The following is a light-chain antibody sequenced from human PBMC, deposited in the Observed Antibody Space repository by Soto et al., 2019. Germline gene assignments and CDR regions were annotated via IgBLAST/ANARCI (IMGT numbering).Light chain of an antibody. J-gene: IGKJ4*01. CDR3: QEYKNWHPIT. V-gene: IGKV3D-20*02. CDR1: QSVSSSY. CDR2: RTS. Sequence: EIVLTQSPGTLSLSPGERATLSCRASQSVSSSYLAWYQQKPCQAPRLLIYRTSTRATGIPDRFSGGGSGTDFTLTISRLAPEDFAVYYCQEYKNWHPITFGGGTKVDIK.